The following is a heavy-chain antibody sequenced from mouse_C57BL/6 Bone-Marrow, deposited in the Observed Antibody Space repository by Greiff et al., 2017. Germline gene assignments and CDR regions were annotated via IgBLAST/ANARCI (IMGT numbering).Heavy chain of an antibody. CDR2: INPYNGGT. CDR1: GYTFTDYY. Sequence: EVKLQESGPVLVKPGASVKMSCKASGYTFTDYYMNWVKQSHGKSLEWIGVINPYNGGTSYNQKFKGKATLTVEKSSSTAYMELNSLTSEDSAVYYCARSPYYYGSSSLAYWGQGTLVTVSA. D-gene: IGHD1-1*01. J-gene: IGHJ3*01. V-gene: IGHV1-19*01. CDR3: ARSPYYYGSSSLAY.